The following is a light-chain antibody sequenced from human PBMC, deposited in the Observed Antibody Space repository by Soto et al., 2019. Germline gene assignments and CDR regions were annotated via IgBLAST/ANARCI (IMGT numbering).Light chain of an antibody. CDR2: EVS. CDR3: LSYAGSTNYV. V-gene: IGLV2-8*01. CDR1: SRDVGGNNY. Sequence: QSVLTQPPSASGSPGQSVSISCTGTSRDVGGNNYVSWYQQHPGKAPKLMIYEVSKRPSGVPDRFSGSKSGNTASLTVSGLQAEDEADYFCLSYAGSTNYVFGNGTKVTVL. J-gene: IGLJ1*01.